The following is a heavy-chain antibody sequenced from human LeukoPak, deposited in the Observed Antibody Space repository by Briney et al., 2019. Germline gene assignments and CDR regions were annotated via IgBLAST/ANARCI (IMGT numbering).Heavy chain of an antibody. D-gene: IGHD6-19*01. CDR3: ARHGIRGVAVAGTPRLYVFDY. CDR2: IYYSGST. Sequence: SETLSLTCTVSGGSISSYYWSWIRQPPGKGLEWIGYIYYSGSTNYNPSLKSRVTISVDTSKNQFSLKLSSVTAADTAVYYCARHGIRGVAVAGTPRLYVFDYWGQEPWSPSPQ. J-gene: IGHJ4*01. V-gene: IGHV4-59*08. CDR1: GGSISSYY.